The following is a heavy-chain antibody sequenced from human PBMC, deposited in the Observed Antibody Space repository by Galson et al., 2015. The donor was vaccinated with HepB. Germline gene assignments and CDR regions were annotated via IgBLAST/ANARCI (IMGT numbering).Heavy chain of an antibody. V-gene: IGHV1-2*06. J-gene: IGHJ4*02. Sequence: SVKVSCKASGYTFTGYYMHWVRQAPGQGLEWMGRINPNSGGTNFAQKFQGRVTMTRDTSISTAYMELSRVRSEDTAVYYCARGHDYGDSHNDYWGQGTLVTVSS. CDR1: GYTFTGYY. CDR2: INPNSGGT. D-gene: IGHD4-17*01. CDR3: ARGHDYGDSHNDY.